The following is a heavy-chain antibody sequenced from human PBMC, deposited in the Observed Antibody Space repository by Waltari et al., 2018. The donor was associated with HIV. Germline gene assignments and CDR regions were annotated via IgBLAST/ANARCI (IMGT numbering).Heavy chain of an antibody. Sequence: QVELVQSGAEVKKPGSSVRVSCKASGDPVSSYTINWVRQAPGQGLEWMGRIIPILDLSNSAQKFQDRVTIMADKSTNTAYMDLSSLTSEDTAVYYCARGKGYYGMDVWGQGTTVTVSS. CDR3: ARGKGYYGMDV. CDR2: IIPILDLS. J-gene: IGHJ6*02. CDR1: GDPVSSYT. V-gene: IGHV1-69*02.